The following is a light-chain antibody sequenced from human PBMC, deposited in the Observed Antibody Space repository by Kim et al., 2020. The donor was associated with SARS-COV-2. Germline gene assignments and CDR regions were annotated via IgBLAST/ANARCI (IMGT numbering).Light chain of an antibody. V-gene: IGKV1-39*01. CDR3: QQSYSTPRP. CDR2: AAS. Sequence: DIQMTQSPSSLSASVGDRVTITCRASQSISSYLNWYQQKPGKAPKLLIYAASSLQSGVPSRFSGSGSGTDFTLTISSLQPEDFATYYCQQSYSTPRPFGQGTQVDIK. CDR1: QSISSY. J-gene: IGKJ1*01.